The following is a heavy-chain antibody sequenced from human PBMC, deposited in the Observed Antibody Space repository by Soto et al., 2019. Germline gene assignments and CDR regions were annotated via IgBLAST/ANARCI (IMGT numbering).Heavy chain of an antibody. J-gene: IGHJ4*02. CDR3: AAWAEGATEVH. V-gene: IGHV3-33*01. CDR2: IWYDASKQ. Sequence: GSLRLSGETSGFSFSVYGMHWVRQAPCKGLEWVAVIWYDASKQFYAASVEGRFTISRDNSKAILYLQMNSLRAGDTAVYYCAAWAEGATEVHWGQGTLVT. D-gene: IGHD2-15*01. CDR1: GFSFSVYG.